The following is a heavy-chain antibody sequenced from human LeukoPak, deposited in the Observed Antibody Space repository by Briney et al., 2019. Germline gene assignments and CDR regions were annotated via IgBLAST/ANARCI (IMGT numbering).Heavy chain of an antibody. V-gene: IGHV4-59*11. D-gene: IGHD6-19*01. CDR3: AGIWYSSGYYFDY. Sequence: SETLSLTCTVSGDSISSHYWSWLRQPPGKGLEWIVYIYDTGTTVSNPSLKSRVSMSLDRSKNEFSLQLTSVTAADTAVYYCAGIWYSSGYYFDYWGQGTLVTVSS. CDR2: IYDTGTT. J-gene: IGHJ4*02. CDR1: GDSISSHY.